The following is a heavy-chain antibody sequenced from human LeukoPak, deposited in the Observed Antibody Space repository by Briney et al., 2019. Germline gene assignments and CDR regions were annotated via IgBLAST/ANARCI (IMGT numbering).Heavy chain of an antibody. J-gene: IGHJ4*02. CDR3: AREGVTTEFALDY. D-gene: IGHD4-17*01. V-gene: IGHV4-38-2*02. CDR2: IDGGGSS. Sequence: SETLSLTCTVSGYSISSGYLWGWIRQPPGKGLEWIGSIDGGGSSYYNPSLKSRVTISVDTSRNQFSLKMTSVTAADTAVYYCAREGVTTEFALDYWGQGTLVTVSS. CDR1: GYSISSGYL.